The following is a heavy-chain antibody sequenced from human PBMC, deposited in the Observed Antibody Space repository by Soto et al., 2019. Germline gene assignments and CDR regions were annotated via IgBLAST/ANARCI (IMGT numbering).Heavy chain of an antibody. Sequence: QVQLVESGGGVVQPGRSLRLSCAASGFTFSSYGLHWVRQAPGKGLEWVAVMWYDGSNKYYADSVKGRFTISRDNSKNTLYLQMNSLRAEDTAVYYCARDFTQGLTSSWLDYWGQGTLVTVSS. V-gene: IGHV3-33*01. D-gene: IGHD6-13*01. CDR1: GFTFSSYG. CDR3: ARDFTQGLTSSWLDY. J-gene: IGHJ4*02. CDR2: MWYDGSNK.